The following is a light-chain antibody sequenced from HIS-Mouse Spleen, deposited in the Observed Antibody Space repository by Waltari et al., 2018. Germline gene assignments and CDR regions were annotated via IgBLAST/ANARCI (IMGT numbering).Light chain of an antibody. J-gene: IGLJ3*02. Sequence: QSVLTQPPSASGTPGQRVTISCSGSSSNIGSNYVYWYQQLPGTAPKLPIYRNNQRPSGVPGRSSGSKSGTSASLAIGGLRSEDEADYYCAAWDDSLSGPVFGGGTKLTVL. CDR2: RNN. V-gene: IGLV1-47*01. CDR1: SSNIGSNY. CDR3: AAWDDSLSGPV.